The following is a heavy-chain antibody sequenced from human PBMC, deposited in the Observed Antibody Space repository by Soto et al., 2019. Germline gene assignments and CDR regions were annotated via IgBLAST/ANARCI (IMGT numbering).Heavy chain of an antibody. J-gene: IGHJ6*02. D-gene: IGHD2-2*01. Sequence: ASVKVSCKASGYTFTSYYMHWVRQAPGQGLEWMGIINPSGGSTSYAQKFQGRVTMTRDTSTSTVYMELSSPRSEDTAVYYCARFFVVVPAAMPYYYYYGMDVWGQGTTVTVSS. CDR2: INPSGGST. CDR3: ARFFVVVPAAMPYYYYYGMDV. CDR1: GYTFTSYY. V-gene: IGHV1-46*01.